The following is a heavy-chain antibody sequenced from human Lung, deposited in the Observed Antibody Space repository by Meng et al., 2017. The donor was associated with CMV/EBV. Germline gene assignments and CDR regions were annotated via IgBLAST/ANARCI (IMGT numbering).Heavy chain of an antibody. CDR3: AREPGRGAFDV. Sequence: GESLKISCAVSGINLNTYWMHWVRQVPGKGLVWLSRIYSDGISTRYADSVKGRFTISRDNTNNTLYLQMNGLRAEDTAVYYCAREPGRGAFDVWGQGTKVT. D-gene: IGHD3-10*01. CDR2: IYSDGIST. V-gene: IGHV3-74*01. CDR1: GINLNTYW. J-gene: IGHJ3*01.